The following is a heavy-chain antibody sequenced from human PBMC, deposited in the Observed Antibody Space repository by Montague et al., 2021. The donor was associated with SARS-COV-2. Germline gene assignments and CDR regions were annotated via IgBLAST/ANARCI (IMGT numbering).Heavy chain of an antibody. CDR2: IHHGGST. J-gene: IGHJ6*03. Sequence: SETRSLTCAVHGGSFSTYSWNWIRQPPGKGLERIGVIHHGGSTTYNPSLKSRVTISADTSKNQFSLKLISVAAADTAVYYCARLGDGVVPSPILGVGPYYSYYYMDVWSKGTTVTVSS. CDR1: GGSFSTYS. CDR3: ARLGDGVVPSPILGVGPYYSYYYMDV. V-gene: IGHV4-34*01. D-gene: IGHD3-10*01.